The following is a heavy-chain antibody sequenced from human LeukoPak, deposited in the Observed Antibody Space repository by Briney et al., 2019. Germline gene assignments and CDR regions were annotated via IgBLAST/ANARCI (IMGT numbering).Heavy chain of an antibody. D-gene: IGHD6-13*01. J-gene: IGHJ4*02. CDR3: ARVAAAAGNPPFDY. CDR2: IYYSGST. CDR1: GGSISSGDYY. V-gene: IGHV4-30-4*08. Sequence: SQTLSLTCIVSGGSISSGDYYWSWIRQPPGKGLEWIGYIYYSGSTYYNPSLKSRVTISVDTSKNQFSLKLSSVTAADTAVYYCARVAAAAGNPPFDYWGQGTLVTVSS.